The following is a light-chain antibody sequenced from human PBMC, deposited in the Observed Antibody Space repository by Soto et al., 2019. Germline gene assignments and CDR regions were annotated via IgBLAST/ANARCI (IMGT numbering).Light chain of an antibody. CDR3: QSYDSSLSGVV. V-gene: IGLV1-40*01. CDR2: GNS. Sequence: QSVLTQPPSVSGAPGQRVTISCTGSSSNIGAGYHVHWYQQLPGTAPKLLIYGNSNRPSGVPDRFSGSKSGTSASLAITGLQAEDEADYYGQSYDSSLSGVVFGGGTKLPVL. J-gene: IGLJ2*01. CDR1: SSNIGAGYH.